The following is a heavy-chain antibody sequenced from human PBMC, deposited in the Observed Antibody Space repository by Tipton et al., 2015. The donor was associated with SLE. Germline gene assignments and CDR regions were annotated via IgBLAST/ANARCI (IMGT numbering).Heavy chain of an antibody. CDR3: ARWGRSSGWYGY. Sequence: SGFTFSSYGMHWVRQAPGKGLEWVAFIRYDGSNKYYADSVKGRFTISRDNSKNTLYLQMNSLRAEDTAVYYCARWGRSSGWYGYWGQGTLVTVSS. D-gene: IGHD6-19*01. V-gene: IGHV3-30*02. J-gene: IGHJ4*02. CDR2: IRYDGSNK. CDR1: GFTFSSYG.